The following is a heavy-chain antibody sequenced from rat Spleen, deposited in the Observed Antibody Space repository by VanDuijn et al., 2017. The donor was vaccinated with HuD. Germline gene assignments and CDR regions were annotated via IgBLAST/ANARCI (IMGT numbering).Heavy chain of an antibody. CDR2: ITNFAGNT. V-gene: IGHV5-31*01. J-gene: IGHJ2*01. Sequence: EVQLVESGGGLVQPGRSLKLSCVASGFTFNNYWMTWIRQSPGKGLEWVASITNFAGNTYYRDSVKGRFTISRDNAKNTQYLQMDSLRSEDTATYYCARHLGTPEGFDYWGQGVMVTVSS. CDR1: GFTFNNYW. D-gene: IGHD1-11*01. CDR3: ARHLGTPEGFDY.